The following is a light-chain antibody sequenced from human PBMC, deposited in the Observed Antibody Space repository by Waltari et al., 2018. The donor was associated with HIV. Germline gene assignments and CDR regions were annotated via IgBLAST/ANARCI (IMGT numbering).Light chain of an antibody. J-gene: IGKJ1*01. Sequence: DFQMTQSPATLSASVGDRVTITCRASQSISSWLAWYQQKPGKAPKVLIYKASSLGSGVPSRFSGSGSGTDFTLTISSLEPEDFAVYYCQQRSNWPRTFGQGTKVEIK. CDR3: QQRSNWPRT. V-gene: IGKV1-5*03. CDR1: QSISSW. CDR2: KAS.